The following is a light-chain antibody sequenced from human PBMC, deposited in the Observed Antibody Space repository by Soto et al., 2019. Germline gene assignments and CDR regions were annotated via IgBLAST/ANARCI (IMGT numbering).Light chain of an antibody. CDR2: GAS. J-gene: IGKJ3*01. Sequence: EIVLTQSPGTLSLSPGERANLSCRASQSVSSSYLAWYQQKPGQAPRLLIYGASSRATGIPDRFSGSGSGTDFTLTISRLEPEDFAVYYCQQYGSSPFTFGPGTKVDIK. V-gene: IGKV3-20*01. CDR3: QQYGSSPFT. CDR1: QSVSSSY.